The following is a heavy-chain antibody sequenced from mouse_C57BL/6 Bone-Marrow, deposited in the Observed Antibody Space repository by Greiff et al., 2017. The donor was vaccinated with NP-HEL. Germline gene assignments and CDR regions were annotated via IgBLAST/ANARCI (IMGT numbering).Heavy chain of an antibody. CDR2: IIPGVGVT. J-gene: IGHJ3*01. CDR3: ARGAY. Sequence: VQLQQSGAELVKPGASVKISCKASGYEFSNYWMNWVKQRPGKGLEWIGQIIPGVGVTTSNGKFKDKATLTADKSSSTAYMQLSRLTSEDSAVYFCARGAYWGQGTLVTVSA. CDR1: GYEFSNYW. V-gene: IGHV1-80*01.